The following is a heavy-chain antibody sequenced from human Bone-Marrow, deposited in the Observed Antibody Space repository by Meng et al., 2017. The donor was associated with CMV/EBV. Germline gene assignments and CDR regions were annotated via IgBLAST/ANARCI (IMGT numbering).Heavy chain of an antibody. J-gene: IGHJ1*01. CDR2: IRSKAYGGTT. V-gene: IGHV3-49*04. D-gene: IGHD1-20*01. CDR1: GFTFSSYS. Sequence: GESLKISCAASGFTFSSYSMNWVRQAPGKGLEWVGFIRSKAYGGTTEYAASVKGRFTISRDDSKSIAYLQINSLKTEDTAVYYCTRAGNWSYFQHWGQGTLVTVSS. CDR3: TRAGNWSYFQH.